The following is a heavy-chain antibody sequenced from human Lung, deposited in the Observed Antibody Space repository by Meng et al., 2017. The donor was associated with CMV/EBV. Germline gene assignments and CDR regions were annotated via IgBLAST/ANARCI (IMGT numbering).Heavy chain of an antibody. J-gene: IGHJ4*02. CDR2: INANSGAT. V-gene: IGHV1-2*02. CDR3: ARFNAIFYDSSGHYYDH. D-gene: IGHD3-22*01. CDR1: TFTGYY. Sequence: TFTGYYMNWVRQAPGQGIEWMGWINANSGATNYAQKFQGRVTMTRDTSITTAYMELSRLRSDDTALYYCARFNAIFYDSSGHYYDHWGQGTLVTVSS.